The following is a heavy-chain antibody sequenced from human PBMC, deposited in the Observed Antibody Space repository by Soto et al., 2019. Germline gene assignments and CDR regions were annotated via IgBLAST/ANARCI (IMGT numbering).Heavy chain of an antibody. J-gene: IGHJ6*02. D-gene: IGHD3-10*02. Sequence: QVHLVQSGAEVRKPGSSVKVSCTTSGGTFTSYAITWVRQAPGQGLQWRGGIIPGFDTTFYAQKFQGRVTITADEATDSAYMELRSLRSDDTAVYYCARDQGLFVHTGMVIDFFGMDVWGPGTTVTVSS. CDR1: GGTFTSYA. V-gene: IGHV1-69*01. CDR3: ARDQGLFVHTGMVIDFFGMDV. CDR2: IIPGFDTT.